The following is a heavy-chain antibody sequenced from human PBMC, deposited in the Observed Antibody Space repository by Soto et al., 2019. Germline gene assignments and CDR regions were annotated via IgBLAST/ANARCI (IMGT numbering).Heavy chain of an antibody. CDR2: ISYDGSNK. J-gene: IGHJ5*02. V-gene: IGHV3-30*18. Sequence: QVQLVESGGGVVQPGRSLRLSCAASGFTFSSYGMHWVRQAPGKGLEWVAVISYDGSNKSYADAVKGRFTISRDNSKNTLYLQMNSLRAEDTAVYYCAKGAGYCSGGSCLSWFDPWGQGTLVTVSS. D-gene: IGHD2-15*01. CDR1: GFTFSSYG. CDR3: AKGAGYCSGGSCLSWFDP.